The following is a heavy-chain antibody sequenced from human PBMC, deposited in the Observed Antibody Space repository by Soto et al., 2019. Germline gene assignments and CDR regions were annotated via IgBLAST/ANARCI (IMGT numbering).Heavy chain of an antibody. CDR2: ISYDGSNK. CDR1: GFTFSAYG. J-gene: IGHJ6*02. Sequence: PEGSLRLSCAASGFTFSAYGMHWVRQAPGKGLEWVAVISYDGSNKYYADSVKGRFTISRDNSKNTLYLQMNSLRAEDTAVYFCAKVTFSGDYYYSCGLDVWGQGTTVTVSS. V-gene: IGHV3-30*18. CDR3: AKVTFSGDYYYSCGLDV. D-gene: IGHD1-26*01.